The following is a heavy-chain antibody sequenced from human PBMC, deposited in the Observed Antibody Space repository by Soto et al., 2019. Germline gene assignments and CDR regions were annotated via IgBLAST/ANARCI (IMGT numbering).Heavy chain of an antibody. J-gene: IGHJ4*02. D-gene: IGHD2-15*01. CDR2: INAGNGNT. V-gene: IGHV1-3*01. CDR3: ARGPGGPDGPGDY. CDR1: GYTFTSYA. Sequence: QVQLVQSGAEVKQPGASVKVSCKASGYTFTSYAMHWVRQAPGQRLEWMGWINAGNGNTKYSQKFQGRVTITRDTSASTAYTELSSLRSEDTAVYYCARGPGGPDGPGDYWGQGTLVTVSS.